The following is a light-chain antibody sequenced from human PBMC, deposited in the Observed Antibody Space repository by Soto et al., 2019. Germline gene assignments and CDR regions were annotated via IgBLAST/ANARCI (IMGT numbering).Light chain of an antibody. CDR3: QSYDSSLSVVV. CDR2: GNS. Sequence: QSVLTQPPSVSGAPXQRVTXXCTGSXSNXGAGYDVHWYQQLPGTAPKLLIYGNSNRPSGVPDRFSGSKSGTSASLAITGLQAEDEADYYCQSYDSSLSVVVFGGGTKLTVL. V-gene: IGLV1-40*01. J-gene: IGLJ2*01. CDR1: XSNXGAGYD.